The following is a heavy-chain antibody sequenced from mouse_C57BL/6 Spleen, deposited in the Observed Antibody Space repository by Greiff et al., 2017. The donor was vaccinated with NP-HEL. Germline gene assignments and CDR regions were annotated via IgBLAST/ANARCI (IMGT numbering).Heavy chain of an antibody. V-gene: IGHV1-19*01. Sequence: EVQLQQSGPVLVKPGASVKMSCKASGYTFTDYYMNWVKQSHGKSLEWIGVINPYNGGTSYNQKFKGKATLTVDKSSSTAYMELNSLTSEDSAVYYCARGPYGYAMDYWGQGTSVTVSS. CDR1: GYTFTDYY. J-gene: IGHJ4*01. CDR3: ARGPYGYAMDY. CDR2: INPYNGGT. D-gene: IGHD1-1*02.